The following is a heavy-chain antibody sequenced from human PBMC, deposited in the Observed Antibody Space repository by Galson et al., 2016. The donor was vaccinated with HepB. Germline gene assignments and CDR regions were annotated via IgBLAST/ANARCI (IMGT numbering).Heavy chain of an antibody. CDR2: INRSGGGT. J-gene: IGHJ6*02. D-gene: IGHD3-3*01. CDR3: ARDWGYDFWNGYTYGMDV. CDR1: GLTFSNYA. V-gene: IGHV3-23*01. Sequence: SLRLSCAASGLTFSNYAMSWVRQAPGTGLEWVSTINRSGGGTYYADSVKGRFTISRDISKHKLYLQMNSLRAEDTAVYYCARDWGYDFWNGYTYGMDVWGQGTTVTVSS.